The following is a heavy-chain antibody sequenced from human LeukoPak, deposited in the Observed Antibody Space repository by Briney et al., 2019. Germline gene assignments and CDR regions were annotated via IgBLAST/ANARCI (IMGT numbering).Heavy chain of an antibody. J-gene: IGHJ2*01. D-gene: IGHD3-9*01. CDR2: INAGNGNT. V-gene: IGHV1-3*01. CDR3: ARGRVYDILTGYPRGYFDL. CDR1: GYTFTSYA. Sequence: ASVKVSCTASGYTFTSYAMHWVRQAPGQRLEWMGWINAGNGNTKYSQKFQGRVTITRDTSASTAYMELSSLRSEDTAVYYCARGRVYDILTGYPRGYFDLWGRGTLVTVSS.